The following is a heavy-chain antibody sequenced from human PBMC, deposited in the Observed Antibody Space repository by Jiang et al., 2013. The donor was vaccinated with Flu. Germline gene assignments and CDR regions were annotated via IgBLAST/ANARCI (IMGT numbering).Heavy chain of an antibody. D-gene: IGHD6-13*01. CDR2: IKSKTDGGTT. CDR3: TTDAKSPLIAAAAVVFDY. Sequence: VQLLESGGGLVKPGGSLRLSCAASGFTFSNAWMSWVRQAPGKGLEWVGRIKSKTDGGTTDYAAPVKGRFTISRDDSKNTLYLQMNSLKTEDTAVYYCTTDAKSPLIAAAAVVFDYWGQGTLVTVSS. CDR1: GFTFSNAW. J-gene: IGHJ4*02. V-gene: IGHV3-15*01.